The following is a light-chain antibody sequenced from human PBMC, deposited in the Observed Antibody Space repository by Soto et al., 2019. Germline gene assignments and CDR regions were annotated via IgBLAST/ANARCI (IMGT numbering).Light chain of an antibody. J-gene: IGKJ2*01. V-gene: IGKV1-39*01. CDR1: QTISNY. CDR2: AAS. Sequence: DIQMTQSPSSLSASVGDRVTITCRPSQTISNYLNWYQQKPGKAPKFLIYAASTLRNAVPSRSSGRTSGADFTLTINGLQPEDFATYYCQQSYSFPYTFGQGTNLEI. CDR3: QQSYSFPYT.